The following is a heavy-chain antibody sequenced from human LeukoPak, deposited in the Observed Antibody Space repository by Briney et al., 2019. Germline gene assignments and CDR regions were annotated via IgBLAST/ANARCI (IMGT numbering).Heavy chain of an antibody. D-gene: IGHD2-21*01. V-gene: IGHV4-59*01. Sequence: PSETLSLTCTVSGGSISSYYWSWIRQPPGKGLEWIGYIYYSGSTNYNPSLKSRVTISVDTSKNQFSLRLNSVTAADTAVYYCARGWRPDLWAYWGQGTLVTVSS. CDR3: ARGWRPDLWAY. CDR2: IYYSGST. J-gene: IGHJ4*02. CDR1: GGSISSYY.